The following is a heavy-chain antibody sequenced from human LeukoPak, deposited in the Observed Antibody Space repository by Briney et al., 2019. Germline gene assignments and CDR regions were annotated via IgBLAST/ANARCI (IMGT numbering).Heavy chain of an antibody. CDR1: GFTFSSYW. CDR3: ARGRIWGTYGY. D-gene: IGHD3-16*01. CDR2: IKQNGSEK. Sequence: GGSLRLSCAASGFTFSSYWMSWVRQAPGKGLEWVANIKQNGSEKYYLDSVKGRFTISRDNAKNSLYLQMNSLRAEDRAVYYCARGRIWGTYGYWGQGTLVTVSS. V-gene: IGHV3-7*01. J-gene: IGHJ4*02.